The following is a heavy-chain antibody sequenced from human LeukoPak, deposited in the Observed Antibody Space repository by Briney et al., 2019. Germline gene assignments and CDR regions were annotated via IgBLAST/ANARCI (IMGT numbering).Heavy chain of an antibody. V-gene: IGHV3-23*01. CDR3: AKDQRYKYAY. J-gene: IGHJ4*02. CDR2: ISGSDGGT. CDR1: GFXFSNYA. Sequence: GGSLRLSCAASGFXFSNYAINWVRQAPGKGLEWVSSISGSDGGTDYADSVKGRFTISRDNSKNTLYLQMNSLRAEDTAVYYCAKDQRYKYAYWGQGTLVTVSS. D-gene: IGHD2-8*01.